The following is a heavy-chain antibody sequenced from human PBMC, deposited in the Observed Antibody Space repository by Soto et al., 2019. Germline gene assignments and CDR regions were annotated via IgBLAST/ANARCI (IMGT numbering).Heavy chain of an antibody. CDR1: GFTFSSYS. CDR2: ISSSSSYI. Sequence: PGGSLRLSCAASGFTFSSYSMNWARQAPGKGLEWVSSISSSSSYIYYADSVKGRFTISRDNAKNSLYLQMNSLRAEDTAVYYCASYSSGWYLINWGQGTLVTVSS. V-gene: IGHV3-21*01. J-gene: IGHJ4*02. CDR3: ASYSSGWYLIN. D-gene: IGHD6-19*01.